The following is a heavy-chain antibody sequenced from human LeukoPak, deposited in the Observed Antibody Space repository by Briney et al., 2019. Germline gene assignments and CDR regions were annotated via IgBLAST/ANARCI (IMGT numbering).Heavy chain of an antibody. D-gene: IGHD2-15*01. CDR1: GFTFGDYA. Sequence: GGSLRLSCTASGFTFGDYAMSWVRQAPGKGLEWVGFIRSKAYGGTTEYAASVKGRFTISRDDSKSIAYLQMNSLKTEDTAVYYCTRGRTQEYYYYMDVWGKGTTVTVSS. CDR3: TRGRTQEYYYYMDV. CDR2: IRSKAYGGTT. V-gene: IGHV3-49*04. J-gene: IGHJ6*03.